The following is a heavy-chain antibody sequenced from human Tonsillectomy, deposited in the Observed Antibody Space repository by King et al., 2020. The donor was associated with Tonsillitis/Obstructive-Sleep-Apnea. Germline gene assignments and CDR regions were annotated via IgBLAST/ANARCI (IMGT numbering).Heavy chain of an antibody. CDR2: ISYDGSNK. D-gene: IGHD1-20*01. CDR1: GFTFSSYA. Sequence: VQLVESGGGVVQPGRSLRLSCAASGFTFSSYAMHWVRQAPGKGLEWVAVISYDGSNKHYADSVKGRFTISRDNSKNTLFLQMNSLRAEDTAVYYCARDAGGITSNYYYFYYMDVWGKGTTVTVSS. V-gene: IGHV3-30*04. J-gene: IGHJ6*03. CDR3: ARDAGGITSNYYYFYYMDV.